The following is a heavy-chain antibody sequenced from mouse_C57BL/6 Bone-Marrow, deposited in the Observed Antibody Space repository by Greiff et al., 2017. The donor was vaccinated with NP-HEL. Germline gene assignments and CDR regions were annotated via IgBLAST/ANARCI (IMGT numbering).Heavy chain of an antibody. CDR3: ARCRKYYGSSYDAMDY. Sequence: VQLQQSGAELARPGASVKLSCKASGYTFTSYGISWVKQRTGQGLEWIGEIYPRSGNTYYNEKFKGKATLTADNSSRPAYMALRRLTSEDSAVYFCARCRKYYGSSYDAMDYWGQGTSVTVSS. CDR1: GYTFTSYG. V-gene: IGHV1-81*01. CDR2: IYPRSGNT. J-gene: IGHJ4*01. D-gene: IGHD1-1*01.